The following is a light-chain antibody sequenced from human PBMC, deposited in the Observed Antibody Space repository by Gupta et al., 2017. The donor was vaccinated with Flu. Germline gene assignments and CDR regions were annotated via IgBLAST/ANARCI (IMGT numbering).Light chain of an antibody. CDR2: TNN. CDR3: AAWDDSLKGVV. CDR1: DSNIGSNI. J-gene: IGLJ2*01. Sequence: QSVLTQPPSASGTPGQRVPISCSGSDSNIGSNIVNWYQQVPGTAPKLLMYTNNQRPSGVPDRFSGSKSGTSASLAISGLQSEDEADYWCAAWDDSLKGVVFGGGTKLTVL. V-gene: IGLV1-44*01.